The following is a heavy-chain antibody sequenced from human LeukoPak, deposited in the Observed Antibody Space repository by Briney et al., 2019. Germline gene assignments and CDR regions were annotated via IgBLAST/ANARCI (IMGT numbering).Heavy chain of an antibody. CDR1: GGSISSSSYY. V-gene: IGHV4-39*07. D-gene: IGHD2-2*01. J-gene: IGHJ6*03. CDR3: ASPSSSTSRYYYYMDV. CDR2: IYYSGST. Sequence: SETLSLTCTVSGGSISSSSYYWGWIRQPPGKGLERIGSIYYSGSTYYNPSLKSRVTISVDTSKNQFSLKLSSVTAADTAVYYCASPSSSTSRYYYYMDVWGKGTTVTVSS.